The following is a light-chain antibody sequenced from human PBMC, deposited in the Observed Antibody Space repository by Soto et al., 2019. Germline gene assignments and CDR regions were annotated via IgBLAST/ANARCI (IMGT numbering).Light chain of an antibody. V-gene: IGKV3-15*01. J-gene: IGKJ1*01. CDR1: RSVSSD. Sequence: EIVMTQSPATLSVSPGERATLSCRASRSVSSDLAWYHQRPGQAPRLLIYGASTRATGIPARFSGSGSGTEFTLTINSLQSEDFAVYYCQQYGSLSWTFGQGTRVEIK. CDR2: GAS. CDR3: QQYGSLSWT.